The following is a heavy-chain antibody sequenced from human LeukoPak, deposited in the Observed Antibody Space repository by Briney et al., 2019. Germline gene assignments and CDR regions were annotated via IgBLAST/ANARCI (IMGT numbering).Heavy chain of an antibody. CDR3: ARVGYSSSWYIIGSAWNWFDP. CDR1: GFTFSSYG. V-gene: IGHV3-33*01. D-gene: IGHD6-13*01. Sequence: GGSLRLSCAASGFTFSSYGMHWVRQAPGKGLEWVAIIWYDGSNKYYADSVKGRFTISRDNSKNTLYLQMNSLRAEDTAVYYCARVGYSSSWYIIGSAWNWFDPWGQGTLVTVSS. J-gene: IGHJ5*02. CDR2: IWYDGSNK.